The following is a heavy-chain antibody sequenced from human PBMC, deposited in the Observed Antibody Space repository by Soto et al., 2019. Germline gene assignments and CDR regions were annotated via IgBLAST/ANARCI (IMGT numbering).Heavy chain of an antibody. CDR1: GFTFSSYA. CDR3: ARDSTSWYYWFDP. D-gene: IGHD2-2*01. V-gene: IGHV3-23*01. CDR2: TSGNGGNT. J-gene: IGHJ5*02. Sequence: GGSLRLSCAASGFTFSSYAMSWVRQAPGKGLEWVSTTSGNGGNTYYADSVKGRFTISRDNSKNTLYLQMNSLRAEDTAEYFCARDSTSWYYWFDPWGQGTLVTVSS.